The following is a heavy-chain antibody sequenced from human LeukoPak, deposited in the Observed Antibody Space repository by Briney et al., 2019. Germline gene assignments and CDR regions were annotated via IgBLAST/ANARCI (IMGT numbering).Heavy chain of an antibody. V-gene: IGHV3-49*04. D-gene: IGHD6-13*01. CDR1: GFTFGDYA. CDR3: TTEHSSSWYYWFDP. CDR2: IRSKAYGGTT. Sequence: PGGSLRLSCTASGFTFGDYAMSWVRQAPGKGLEWVGFIRSKAYGGTTEYAASVKGRFTISRDDSKSIAYLQMNSLKTEDTAVYYCTTEHSSSWYYWFDPWGQGTLVTVSS. J-gene: IGHJ5*02.